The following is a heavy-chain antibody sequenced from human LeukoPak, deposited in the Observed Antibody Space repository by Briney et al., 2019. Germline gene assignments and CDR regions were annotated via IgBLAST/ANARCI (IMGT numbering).Heavy chain of an antibody. J-gene: IGHJ4*02. CDR1: GFTFRSYG. CDR3: ASLGVSGSYALYGFDY. V-gene: IGHV3-30*02. CDR2: IRYDGTNK. D-gene: IGHD1-26*01. Sequence: PGGSLRLSCAASGFTFRSYGMHWVRQAPGKGLEWVAIIRYDGTNKYYADSVKGRFTISRDNAKNSLYLQMNSLRAEDTAVYYCASLGVSGSYALYGFDYWGQGTLVTVSS.